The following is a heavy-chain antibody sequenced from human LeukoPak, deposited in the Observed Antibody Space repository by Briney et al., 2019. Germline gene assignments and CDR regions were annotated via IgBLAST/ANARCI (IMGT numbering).Heavy chain of an antibody. V-gene: IGHV4-34*01. CDR3: ARARYNWNDYMDV. CDR2: INHSGST. J-gene: IGHJ6*03. D-gene: IGHD1-20*01. Sequence: SETLSLTCAVYGGSFSGYYWSWIRQPPGKGLEWIGEINHSGSTNYDPSLKSRVTISVDTSKNQFSLKLSSVTAADTAVYYCARARYNWNDYMDVWGKGTTVTVSS. CDR1: GGSFSGYY.